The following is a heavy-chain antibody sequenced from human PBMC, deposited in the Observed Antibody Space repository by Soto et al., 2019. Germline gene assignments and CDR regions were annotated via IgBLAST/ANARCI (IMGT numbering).Heavy chain of an antibody. CDR1: GGSISSGGYS. CDR2: IYHSGRT. Sequence: PSETLSLTCAVSGGSISSGGYSWSWIRQPPGKGLEWIGYIYHSGRTYYNPSLKSRVTISVDRSKNQFSLKLSFVTAADTAVYYCARVSCGGSCLDYWGQGTLVTVSS. V-gene: IGHV4-30-2*01. CDR3: ARVSCGGSCLDY. J-gene: IGHJ4*02. D-gene: IGHD2-15*01.